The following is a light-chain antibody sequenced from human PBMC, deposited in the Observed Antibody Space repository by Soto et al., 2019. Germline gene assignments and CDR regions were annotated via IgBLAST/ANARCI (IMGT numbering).Light chain of an antibody. V-gene: IGKV1-39*01. CDR2: AAS. CDR3: QQSYSTPPVT. CDR1: QSISRY. J-gene: IGKJ2*01. Sequence: DIQMTQSPSSLSASVGDRVTITCRASQSISRYLNWYQHKPGKAPKLLIYAASNLQSGVPSRCSGSGFGTDFTLTISSLQPEDLATYYCQQSYSTPPVTFGQGTKLEIK.